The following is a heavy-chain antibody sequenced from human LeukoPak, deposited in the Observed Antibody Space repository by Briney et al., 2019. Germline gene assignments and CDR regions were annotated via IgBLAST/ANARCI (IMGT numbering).Heavy chain of an antibody. J-gene: IGHJ4*02. Sequence: SETLSLTCAVYGGSFSGYYWSWIRQPPGKGREWIGEINNSGSTNYNPSLKSRVTISADTSKNQFSLKLSSVTAADTAVYYCARGGLLWFGTNMDYWGQGTLVTVSS. D-gene: IGHD3-10*01. V-gene: IGHV4-34*01. CDR2: INNSGST. CDR1: GGSFSGYY. CDR3: ARGGLLWFGTNMDY.